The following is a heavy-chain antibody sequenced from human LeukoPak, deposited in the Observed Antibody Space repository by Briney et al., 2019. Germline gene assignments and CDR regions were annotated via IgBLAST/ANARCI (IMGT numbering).Heavy chain of an antibody. V-gene: IGHV3-23*01. CDR2: ISGSGGST. J-gene: IGHJ3*02. CDR3: AKETVVVVAATPDAFDI. D-gene: IGHD2-15*01. CDR1: GFTFSSYA. Sequence: PGGSLRLSCAASGFTFSSYAMSWVRQAPGKGLEWVSAISGSGGSTHYADSVKGRFTISRDNSKNTLYLQMNSLRAGDTAVYYCAKETVVVVAATPDAFDIWGQGTMVTVSS.